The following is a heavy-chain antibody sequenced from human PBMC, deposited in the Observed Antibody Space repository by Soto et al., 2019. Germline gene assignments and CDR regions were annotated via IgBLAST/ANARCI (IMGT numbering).Heavy chain of an antibody. CDR1: GFTFSSYA. Sequence: GGSLRLSCAASGFTFSSYAMHWVRQAPGKGLEYVSAISSNGGSTYYANSVKGRITISRDNSKNTLYLQMGSLRAEDMAVYYCARSWTTVTNAYDYWGQGTLVTVSS. CDR2: ISSNGGST. J-gene: IGHJ4*02. CDR3: ARSWTTVTNAYDY. D-gene: IGHD4-17*01. V-gene: IGHV3-64*01.